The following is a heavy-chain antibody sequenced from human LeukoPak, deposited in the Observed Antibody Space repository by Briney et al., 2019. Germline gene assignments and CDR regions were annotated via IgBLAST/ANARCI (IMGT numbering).Heavy chain of an antibody. D-gene: IGHD4-23*01. J-gene: IGHJ4*02. CDR2: IKPDGSEK. CDR1: GFTFSDYW. V-gene: IGHV3-7*01. Sequence: GGSLRLSCVASGFTFSDYWMTWVRQAPGKGLEWVANIKPDGSEKFSVDSVKGRFSISRDNARNSLFLQMNSLRAEDTAVYYCAGRSVVTMAYWGQGTLVTVSS. CDR3: AGRSVVTMAY.